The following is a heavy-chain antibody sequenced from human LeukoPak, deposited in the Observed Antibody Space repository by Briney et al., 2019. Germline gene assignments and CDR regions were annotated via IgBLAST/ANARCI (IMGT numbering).Heavy chain of an antibody. CDR2: MWFGATT. Sequence: PSETLSLTCTVSGDSISCSNSYWGWIRQPPGKGLEWIGSMWFGATTSYDPSLKSRVTISIDPSKNQFSLELSSVTAADTTLYYCARGRRGSYFQDYWGQGTLVTVSS. CDR1: GDSISCSNSY. CDR3: ARGRRGSYFQDY. J-gene: IGHJ4*02. V-gene: IGHV4-39*07. D-gene: IGHD1-26*01.